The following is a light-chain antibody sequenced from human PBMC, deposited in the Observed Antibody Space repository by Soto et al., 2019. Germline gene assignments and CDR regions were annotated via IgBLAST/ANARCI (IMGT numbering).Light chain of an antibody. V-gene: IGKV1-39*01. Sequence: DIQMTQSPSSLSASVGDRVIITCRASQSISNYLNWYQQKPGKAPKLLIFAASSLQSGVPSRFSGSGSGTNFTLTISSLQPEDFAAYYCQHSYSAPITFGQGTRLEIK. CDR2: AAS. J-gene: IGKJ5*01. CDR1: QSISNY. CDR3: QHSYSAPIT.